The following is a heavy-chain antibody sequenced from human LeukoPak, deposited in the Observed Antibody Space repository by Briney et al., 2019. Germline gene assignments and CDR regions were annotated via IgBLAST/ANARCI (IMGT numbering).Heavy chain of an antibody. CDR1: GFTFSSYA. D-gene: IGHD1-1*01. CDR2: ISGSGGST. Sequence: GGSLRLSCAGSGFTFSSYAMSWVRQAPGKGLEWVSAISGSGGSTYYADSVKGRFTISRDNSKNTLYLQMNSLRAEDTAVYYCAKYYWNDPKFDYWGQGTLVTVSS. CDR3: AKYYWNDPKFDY. V-gene: IGHV3-23*01. J-gene: IGHJ4*02.